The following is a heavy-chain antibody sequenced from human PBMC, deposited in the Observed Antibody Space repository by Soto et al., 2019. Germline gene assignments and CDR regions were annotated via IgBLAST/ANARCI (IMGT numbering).Heavy chain of an antibody. D-gene: IGHD6-19*01. CDR1: GDRVSSNSAA. CDR2: TYYRSKWYN. J-gene: IGHJ4*02. CDR3: ARDYDSSGWPRNFFDY. V-gene: IGHV6-1*01. Sequence: SPTLSLTCAISGDRVSSNSAAWNWIRQSPSRGLEWLGRTYYRSKWYNDYAVSVKSRITINPDTSKNQFSLQLNSVTPEDTAVYYCARDYDSSGWPRNFFDYWGQGTLVTVSS.